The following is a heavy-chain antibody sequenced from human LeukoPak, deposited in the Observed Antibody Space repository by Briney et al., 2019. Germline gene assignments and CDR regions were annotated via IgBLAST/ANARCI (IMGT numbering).Heavy chain of an antibody. Sequence: GGSLRLSCAASGFTFSGYWMSWVRQTPEKGLEWVANIKQDGYEKYYVDSVKGRFTISRDNAKNSLYLQMNSLRADDTAIYYCARDKIVGPTTLDYWGQGTLVTVSS. V-gene: IGHV3-7*01. D-gene: IGHD1-26*01. J-gene: IGHJ4*02. CDR3: ARDKIVGPTTLDY. CDR1: GFTFSGYW. CDR2: IKQDGYEK.